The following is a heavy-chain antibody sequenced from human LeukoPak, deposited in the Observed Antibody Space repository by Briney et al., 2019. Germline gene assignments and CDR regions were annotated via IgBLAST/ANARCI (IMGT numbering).Heavy chain of an antibody. CDR1: GFTFSDYY. J-gene: IGHJ4*02. V-gene: IGHV3-11*01. Sequence: GGSLRLSCAASGFTFSDYYMSWIRQAPGKGLEWVSYISSGGSTIYYADSVKGRFTISRDNAKNSLYLQMNSLRAEDTAVYYCARGARTMPPSADDYWGQGTLVTVSS. CDR3: ARGARTMPPSADDY. CDR2: ISSGGSTI. D-gene: IGHD3-3*01.